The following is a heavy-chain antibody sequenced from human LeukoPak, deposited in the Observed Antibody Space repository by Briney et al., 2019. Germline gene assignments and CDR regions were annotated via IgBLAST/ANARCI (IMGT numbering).Heavy chain of an antibody. J-gene: IGHJ6*02. CDR2: INPNSGGT. CDR3: ARAPYQLLNYYYGMDV. V-gene: IGHV1-2*04. D-gene: IGHD2-2*01. Sequence: ASVKDSCKASGYTFTGYYMHWVRQAPGQGLEWMGWINPNSGGTNYAQKFQGWVTMTRDTSISTAYMELSRLRSDDTAVYYCARAPYQLLNYYYGMDVWGQGTTVTVSS. CDR1: GYTFTGYY.